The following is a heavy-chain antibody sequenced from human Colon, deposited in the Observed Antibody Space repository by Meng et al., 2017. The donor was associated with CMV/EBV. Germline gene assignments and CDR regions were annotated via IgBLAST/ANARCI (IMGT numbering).Heavy chain of an antibody. CDR2: IYNSETT. Sequence: TVSGGSISSGNHHWSWIRQHPGKGLEWIASIYNSETTYYNPSLKSRVTISLDTSKNQFSLKLNSVTAADTAVYFCARVRSSSSRYFDYWGQGTLVTVSS. J-gene: IGHJ4*02. CDR3: ARVRSSSSRYFDY. CDR1: GGSISSGNHH. D-gene: IGHD6-13*01. V-gene: IGHV4-30-4*08.